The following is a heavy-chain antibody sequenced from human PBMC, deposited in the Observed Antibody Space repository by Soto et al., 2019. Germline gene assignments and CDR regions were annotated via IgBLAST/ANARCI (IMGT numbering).Heavy chain of an antibody. J-gene: IGHJ3*02. Sequence: EVQLVESGGGLVQPGGSLRLSCAASGFTVSGNYMSWVRQAPGQGLEWVSVIYAAGSTYYIDSVNGRFTISRDNSKNTLYLQMKSLRAEDTAVYYCASDIFKTGATGVFDIWGQGTRVTVSS. CDR2: IYAAGST. CDR1: GFTVSGNY. CDR3: ASDIFKTGATGVFDI. D-gene: IGHD1-1*01. V-gene: IGHV3-66*01.